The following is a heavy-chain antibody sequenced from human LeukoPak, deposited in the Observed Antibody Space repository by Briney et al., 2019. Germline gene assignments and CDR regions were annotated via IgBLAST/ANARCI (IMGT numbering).Heavy chain of an antibody. Sequence: ASVKVSCTASGYTFTSYYMHWVRQAPGQGLEWMGIINPSGGSTSYAQKFEGRVTMTRDMSTSTVYMELSSLRSEDTAVYYCARVSGYSYGSSSDDYWGQGTLVTVSS. D-gene: IGHD5-18*01. CDR2: INPSGGST. CDR3: ARVSGYSYGSSSDDY. CDR1: GYTFTSYY. J-gene: IGHJ4*02. V-gene: IGHV1-46*01.